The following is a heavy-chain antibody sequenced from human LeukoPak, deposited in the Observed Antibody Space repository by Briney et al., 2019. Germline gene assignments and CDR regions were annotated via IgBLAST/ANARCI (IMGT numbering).Heavy chain of an antibody. CDR1: GFTFSSYT. V-gene: IGHV3-21*01. D-gene: IGHD5-18*01. CDR3: ARGEDSYGALDYYYYMDV. J-gene: IGHJ6*03. CDR2: ISSNSSYI. Sequence: PGGSLRLSCAASGFTFSSYTMNWVRQGPGEGLEWVSCISSNSSYIYYADSVKGRFTISRDNAKNSLYLQVNSLRAEDTAVYYCARGEDSYGALDYYYYMDVWGKGNTVTVSS.